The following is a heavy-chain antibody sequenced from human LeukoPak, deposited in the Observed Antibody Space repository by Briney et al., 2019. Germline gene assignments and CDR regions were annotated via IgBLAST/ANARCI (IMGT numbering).Heavy chain of an antibody. CDR3: AKQGIAAEGGY. CDR2: ISSSSSYI. J-gene: IGHJ4*02. CDR1: GFTFSSYS. D-gene: IGHD6-13*01. V-gene: IGHV3-21*01. Sequence: GGSLRLSCAASGFTFSSYSMNWVRQAPGKGLEWVSSISSSSSYIYYADLVKGRFTISRDNAKNSLYLQMNSLRAEDTAVYYCAKQGIAAEGGYWGQGTLVTVSS.